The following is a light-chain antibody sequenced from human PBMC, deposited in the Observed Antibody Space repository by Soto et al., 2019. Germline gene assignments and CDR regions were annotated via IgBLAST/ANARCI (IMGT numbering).Light chain of an antibody. CDR2: GAS. J-gene: IGKJ1*01. Sequence: EVMLTQSPGTLSLSPGERATLSCRASQSVSSNYLAWYQQKSGQAPRLLIYGASNRATGIPDRFSGSGSGTDFTLTLRRLEPEDFAVYYCQKYDTSPRTFGQGTKVEFK. CDR1: QSVSSNY. V-gene: IGKV3-20*01. CDR3: QKYDTSPRT.